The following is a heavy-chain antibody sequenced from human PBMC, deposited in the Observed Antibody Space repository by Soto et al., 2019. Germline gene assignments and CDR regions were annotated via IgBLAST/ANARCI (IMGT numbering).Heavy chain of an antibody. Sequence: SETLSLTCTVSGGSVSSGSYYWSWIRQPPGKGLEWIGYIDYSGSTNYNPSLKSRVTISVDTSKNQFSLKLSSVTAADTAVYYCAGIGNYYDSSGYLFDYWGQGTLVTVSS. D-gene: IGHD3-22*01. V-gene: IGHV4-61*01. CDR1: GGSVSSGSYY. CDR3: AGIGNYYDSSGYLFDY. J-gene: IGHJ4*02. CDR2: IDYSGST.